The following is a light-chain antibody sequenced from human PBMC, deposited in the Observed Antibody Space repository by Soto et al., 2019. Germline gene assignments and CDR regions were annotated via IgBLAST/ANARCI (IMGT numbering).Light chain of an antibody. CDR2: DAS. J-gene: IGKJ1*01. CDR1: QRISSW. V-gene: IGKV1-5*01. Sequence: DSQISQGLSTLSASVGDRVTITCRASQRISSWLAWYQQKPGKAPKLLIYDASSLESGVPSRFSGSGSGTEFTLTISSLQPDDFATYYCQQYNSYSQTFGQRTMADI. CDR3: QQYNSYSQT.